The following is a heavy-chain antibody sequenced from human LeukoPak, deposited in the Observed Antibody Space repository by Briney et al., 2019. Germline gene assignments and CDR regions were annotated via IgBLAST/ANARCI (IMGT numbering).Heavy chain of an antibody. J-gene: IGHJ4*02. CDR2: NNCSGGST. D-gene: IGHD3-22*01. V-gene: IGHV3-23*01. CDR3: ARDRGWRTSGYYLYHFDY. CDR1: WFTLSSYA. Sequence: GALRPSLSSSWFTLSSYAINLVRQAPRKGLGVGSTNNCSGGSTYYADSVKGRFTISRDNSKNTLYLEMSSLRVEDTAVYYCARDRGWRTSGYYLYHFDYWGQGTLVTFAS.